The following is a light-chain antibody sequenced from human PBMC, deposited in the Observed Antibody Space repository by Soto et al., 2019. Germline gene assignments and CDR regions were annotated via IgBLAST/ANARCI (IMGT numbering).Light chain of an antibody. CDR1: QSVSSSY. V-gene: IGKV3-20*01. CDR2: VAS. Sequence: EIVLTQSPGTLSLSPGDTATLSCRASQSVSSSYLAWYQQKPGQAPRLLIYVASIRATGIPDRFSGSGSGTDYRLTITRLEPEDFAVYYCQQYGSSPRTFGQGTKVENK. J-gene: IGKJ1*01. CDR3: QQYGSSPRT.